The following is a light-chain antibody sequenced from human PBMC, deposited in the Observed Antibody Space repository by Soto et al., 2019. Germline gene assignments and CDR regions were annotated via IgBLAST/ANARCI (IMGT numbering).Light chain of an antibody. CDR3: MQALQTPGT. J-gene: IGKJ2*02. V-gene: IGKV2-28*01. CDR1: QSLLHSNGYSY. CDR2: LGS. Sequence: DIVMTQSPLSLPVTPGEPASISFRSSQSLLHSNGYSYLDWYLQKPGQSPQLLIYLGSNRASGVPDRFSGSGSGTDFTLKISRVEAVDVGVYYCMQALQTPGTFGQGTKLEIQ.